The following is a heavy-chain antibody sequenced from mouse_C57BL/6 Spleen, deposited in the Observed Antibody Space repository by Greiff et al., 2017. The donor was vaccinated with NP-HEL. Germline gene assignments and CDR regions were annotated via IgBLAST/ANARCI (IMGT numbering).Heavy chain of an antibody. D-gene: IGHD1-1*01. Sequence: EVQLQESGGGLVKPGGSLKLSCAASGFTFSSYAMSWVRQTPEKRLEWVATISDGGSYTYYPDNVKGRFTISRDNAKTNLYLQMSHLKSEDTAMYYCARDLGYYGSSYVGAMDYWGQGTSVTVSS. CDR1: GFTFSSYA. V-gene: IGHV5-4*01. CDR2: ISDGGSYT. CDR3: ARDLGYYGSSYVGAMDY. J-gene: IGHJ4*01.